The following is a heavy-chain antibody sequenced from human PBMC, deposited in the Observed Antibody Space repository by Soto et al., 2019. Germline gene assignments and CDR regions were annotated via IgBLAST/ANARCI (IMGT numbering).Heavy chain of an antibody. Sequence: ASVKVSCKASGYTFTSTWMRWVRQAPGQGLEWMGIINPYGGAATYAEKFQGRVTMTRDTSTATDYMELSSLRSEDTAVYYCARWAYSYYPCFDNWGYGTLITVSS. V-gene: IGHV1-46*01. CDR2: INPYGGAA. D-gene: IGHD4-4*01. J-gene: IGHJ4*01. CDR3: ARWAYSYYPCFDN. CDR1: GYTFTSTW.